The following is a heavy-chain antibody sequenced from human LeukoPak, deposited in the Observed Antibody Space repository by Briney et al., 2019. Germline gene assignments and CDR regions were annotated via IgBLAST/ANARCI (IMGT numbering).Heavy chain of an antibody. CDR3: VRDCSGGTCYGAFTI. CDR2: ISHTERT. CDR1: GASISSGNW. Sequence: SETLSLTCTVSGASISSGNWWSWVRQPPGRGLEWIAEISHTERTSSNPSLKSRATTSLDKSKNQFSLTLSFVTAADTAVYYCVRDCSGGTCYGAFTIWGQGSMVTVSS. D-gene: IGHD2-15*01. J-gene: IGHJ3*02. V-gene: IGHV4-4*02.